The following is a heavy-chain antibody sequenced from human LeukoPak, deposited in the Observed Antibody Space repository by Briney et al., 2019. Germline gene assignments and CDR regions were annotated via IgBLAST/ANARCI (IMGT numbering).Heavy chain of an antibody. CDR2: INPSGGST. J-gene: IGHJ6*02. CDR3: AESGTTDMAYYYGMDV. Sequence: ASVKVSCKASGYTFTGYYMHWVRQAPGQGLEWMGIINPSGGSTSYAQKFQGRVTMTRDTSISTAYMELSRLRSDDTAVYYCAESGTTDMAYYYGMDVWGQGTTVTVSS. V-gene: IGHV1-46*01. D-gene: IGHD4-17*01. CDR1: GYTFTGYY.